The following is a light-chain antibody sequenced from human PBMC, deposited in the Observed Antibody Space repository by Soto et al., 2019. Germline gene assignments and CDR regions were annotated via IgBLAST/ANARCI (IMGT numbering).Light chain of an antibody. V-gene: IGKV1D-12*01. Sequence: DIQMTQSPSSVSASVGDRVTITCRASQGISIWLAWFQQKPGKAPKLLIAAASKLQSGVPSRFIGSGSGTDFTLTINSLQPEDFATYYCQQTNSFPLTFGGGTKVDIK. CDR3: QQTNSFPLT. CDR1: QGISIW. CDR2: AAS. J-gene: IGKJ4*01.